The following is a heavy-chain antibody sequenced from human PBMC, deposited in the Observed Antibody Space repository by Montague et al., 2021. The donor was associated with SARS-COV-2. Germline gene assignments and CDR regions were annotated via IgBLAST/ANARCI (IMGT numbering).Heavy chain of an antibody. D-gene: IGHD3-22*01. V-gene: IGHV4-34*01. CDR3: ARVPDYYDSSGYYFDAFDI. CDR1: GGSFSGYY. Sequence: SETLSLTCAIYGGSFSGYYWSWIRQPPGKELEWIGEINHSGSINYNPSLKSRVTISVDTSKNQFSLKLSSVTAADTAVYYCARVPDYYDSSGYYFDAFDIWGQGTMVTVFS. CDR2: INHSGSI. J-gene: IGHJ3*02.